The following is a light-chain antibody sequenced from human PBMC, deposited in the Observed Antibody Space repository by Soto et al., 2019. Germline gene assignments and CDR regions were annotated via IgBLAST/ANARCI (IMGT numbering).Light chain of an antibody. J-gene: IGKJ1*01. CDR3: QQSYFTPT. V-gene: IGKV1-39*01. CDR1: QIIGTN. Sequence: IQMTQSPSSLSASVGDRVTISCRQGQIIGTNLNWYQQRPGKAPKLLIFGASNLQSGVPSRFSGSGSGTDFTLTISGVQHEDFATYYCQQSYFTPTFGQGTKVDIK. CDR2: GAS.